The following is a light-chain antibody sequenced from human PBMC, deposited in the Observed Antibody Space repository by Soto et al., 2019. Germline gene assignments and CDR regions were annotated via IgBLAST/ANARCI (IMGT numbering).Light chain of an antibody. J-gene: IGLJ2*01. V-gene: IGLV4-69*01. CDR1: SGHSNYA. CDR2: LNSDGSH. CDR3: QTWGSGIVV. Sequence: QLVLTQSPSASASLGASVKLTCTLSSGHSNYAIAWHQQQSEKGPRYLMKLNSDGSHSKGDGIPDRFSGSSSGAERYLTSSSLPSEEGADYYCQTWGSGIVVFGGGTKLTVL.